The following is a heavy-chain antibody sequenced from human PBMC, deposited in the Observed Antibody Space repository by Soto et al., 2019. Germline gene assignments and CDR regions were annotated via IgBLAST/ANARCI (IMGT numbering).Heavy chain of an antibody. Sequence: PGGSLRLSCAASGFTFSSYAMHWVRQAPGKGLEWVAVISYDGSNKYYADSVKGRFTISRDNSKNTLYLQMNSLRAEDTAVYYCARDDTYYYDSSGLDASAYSDQDTLVPLS. CDR2: ISYDGSNK. CDR3: ARDDTYYYDSSGLDASAY. J-gene: IGHJ1*01. D-gene: IGHD3-22*01. CDR1: GFTFSSYA. V-gene: IGHV3-30-3*01.